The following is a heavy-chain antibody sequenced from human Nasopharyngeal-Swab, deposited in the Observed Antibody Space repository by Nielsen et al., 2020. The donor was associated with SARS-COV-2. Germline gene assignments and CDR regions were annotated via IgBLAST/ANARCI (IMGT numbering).Heavy chain of an antibody. V-gene: IGHV3-30*18. CDR1: GFTFSSYG. CDR2: ISYDGSNK. Sequence: GGSLRLSCAASGFTFSSYGMHWVRQAPGKGLEWVAVISYDGSNKYYADSVKGRFTISRDNSKSTLYLQMNSLRAEDTAVYYCAKAFDYWGQGTLVTVSS. J-gene: IGHJ4*02. CDR3: AKAFDY.